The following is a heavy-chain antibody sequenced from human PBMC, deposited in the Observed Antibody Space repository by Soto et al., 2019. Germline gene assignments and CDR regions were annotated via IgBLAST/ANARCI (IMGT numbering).Heavy chain of an antibody. Sequence: ASVKVSLKASRYTFTSYGISYVREPPGQGLEWMGWISAYNGNTNYAQKLQGRVTMTTDTSTSTAYMELRSLRSDDTAVYYCACSIAVARTQAFDIWGQGTMVTVSS. D-gene: IGHD6-19*01. CDR2: ISAYNGNT. CDR1: RYTFTSYG. V-gene: IGHV1-18*01. J-gene: IGHJ3*02. CDR3: ACSIAVARTQAFDI.